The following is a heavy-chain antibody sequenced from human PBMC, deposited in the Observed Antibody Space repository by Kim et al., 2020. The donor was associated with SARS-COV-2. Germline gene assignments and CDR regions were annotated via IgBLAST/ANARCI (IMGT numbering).Heavy chain of an antibody. CDR1: GFNFRSYA. V-gene: IGHV3-23*01. J-gene: IGHJ4*02. CDR3: AKDHPSNGWPTFDY. D-gene: IGHD6-19*01. CDR2: VNNGGNP. Sequence: GGSLRLSCSASGFNFRSYAMSWVRQAPGKGPELVAAVNNGGNPYYADSVRGRFTVSRDNTKNTLSLQMTGLRAEDTALYYCAKDHPSNGWPTFDYWGQGT.